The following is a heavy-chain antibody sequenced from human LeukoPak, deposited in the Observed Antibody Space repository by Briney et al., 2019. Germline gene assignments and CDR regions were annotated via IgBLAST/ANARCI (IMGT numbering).Heavy chain of an antibody. Sequence: SETLFLTCTASGASINTYYWSWIRQPPGKGLEWIGDIYYSGTTSYNPSLKTRVTISIDTSKNQFSLKLSSVTAADTAVYYCARVLRPMASQYFFDYWGQGTLVTVSS. CDR1: GASINTYY. CDR3: ARVLRPMASQYFFDY. D-gene: IGHD3-10*01. CDR2: IYYSGTT. J-gene: IGHJ4*02. V-gene: IGHV4-59*01.